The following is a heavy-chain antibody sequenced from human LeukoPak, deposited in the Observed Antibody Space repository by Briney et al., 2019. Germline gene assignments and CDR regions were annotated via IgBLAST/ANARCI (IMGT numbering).Heavy chain of an antibody. CDR1: GFTFSDYY. CDR3: ARGYAGDYYYYYYMDV. Sequence: GGSLRLSCAASGFTFSDYYMSWIRQAPGKGLEWVSYISSSGSTIYYADSVKGRFTISRDNAKNSLYLQMNSLRAEDTAVYYCARGYAGDYYYYYYMDVWGKGTTVTVSS. J-gene: IGHJ6*03. D-gene: IGHD5-12*01. CDR2: ISSSGSTI. V-gene: IGHV3-11*04.